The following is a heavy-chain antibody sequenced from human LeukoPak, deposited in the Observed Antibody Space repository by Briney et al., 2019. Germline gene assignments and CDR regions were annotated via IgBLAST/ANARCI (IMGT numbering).Heavy chain of an antibody. Sequence: PGGSLRLSCAASGFTFSSYWMHWVRQTPGKGLVWVSHINGDGSSTNYADSVKGRFTISRDNAKNTLYLQMNSLSVEDTAVYYCARDNAGVDYWGQGTLVTVSS. CDR3: ARDNAGVDY. V-gene: IGHV3-74*01. J-gene: IGHJ4*02. CDR1: GFTFSSYW. CDR2: INGDGSST.